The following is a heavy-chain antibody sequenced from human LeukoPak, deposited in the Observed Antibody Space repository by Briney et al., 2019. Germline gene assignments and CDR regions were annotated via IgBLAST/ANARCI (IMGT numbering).Heavy chain of an antibody. J-gene: IGHJ4*02. CDR2: IYTSGNT. Sequence: SETLSLTCTVSGSSISSYYWTWIRQPAGKGLEWIGRIYTSGNTIYNPSLKSRVTMSMDTSKNQFSLKLSSVTAADTAVYYCAREPLGGKNYIDYWGQGTLVTVSS. D-gene: IGHD7-27*01. V-gene: IGHV4-4*07. CDR1: GSSISSYY. CDR3: AREPLGGKNYIDY.